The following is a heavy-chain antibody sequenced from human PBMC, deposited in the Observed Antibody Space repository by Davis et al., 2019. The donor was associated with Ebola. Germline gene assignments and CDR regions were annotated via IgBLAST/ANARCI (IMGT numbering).Heavy chain of an antibody. CDR1: GGSFSGYY. V-gene: IGHV4-34*01. D-gene: IGHD6-13*01. CDR2: INHSGST. CDR3: AREGSSWYGVDY. J-gene: IGHJ4*02. Sequence: PSETLSLTCAVYGGSFSGYYWSWIRQPPGKGLEWIGEINHSGSTNYNPSLKSRVTISVDTSKNQFSLKLSSVTAADTAVYYCAREGSSWYGVDYWGQGTLVTVSS.